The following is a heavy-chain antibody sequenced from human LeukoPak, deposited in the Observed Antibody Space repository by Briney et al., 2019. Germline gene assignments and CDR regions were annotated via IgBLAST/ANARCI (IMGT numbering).Heavy chain of an antibody. CDR1: GGTCTNYA. D-gene: IGHD3-9*01. J-gene: IGHJ4*02. Sequence: ASVKVSCKASGGTCTNYAINWVRQAPGQGLEWMGRIIPILDVTNYAQKFQGRVTITADQSTSTAYMELSRLRSEDTDVYYCAGGGGVDILTGFQYWGQGTLVTVSS. CDR3: AGGGGVDILTGFQY. CDR2: IIPILDVT. V-gene: IGHV1-69*04.